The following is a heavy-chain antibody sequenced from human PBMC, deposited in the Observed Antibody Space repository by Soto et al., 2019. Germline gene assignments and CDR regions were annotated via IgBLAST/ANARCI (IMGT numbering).Heavy chain of an antibody. CDR2: INGGTGQT. CDR3: ARGKGMEENYYYYGMDI. CDR1: GYTFSTYA. J-gene: IGHJ6*02. D-gene: IGHD1-1*01. V-gene: IGHV1-3*01. Sequence: GASVKVSCKASGYTFSTYAMHWVRQAPGQSLEWMGCINGGTGQTRYSQRFQDRVTITRDTSAKTTYMDLTSLRSEDTAVYYCARGKGMEENYYYYGMDIWGQVTTVTVSS.